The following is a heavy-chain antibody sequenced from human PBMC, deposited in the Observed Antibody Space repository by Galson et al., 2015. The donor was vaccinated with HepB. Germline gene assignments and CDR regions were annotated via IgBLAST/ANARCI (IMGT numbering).Heavy chain of an antibody. V-gene: IGHV5-51*01. CDR2: IYPAYSDA. D-gene: IGHD3-16*01. CDR1: GSNFATHW. CDR3: ASLRGTDPLGFDY. Sequence: QSGAEVTKPGESLKISCKGSGSNFATHWIGWVRQMPGKGLEWVGIIYPAYSDARYSPSFQGQVTISADKSISTAYLQWSSLKASDTAMYYCASLRGTDPLGFDYWGQGTLVTVSS. J-gene: IGHJ4*02.